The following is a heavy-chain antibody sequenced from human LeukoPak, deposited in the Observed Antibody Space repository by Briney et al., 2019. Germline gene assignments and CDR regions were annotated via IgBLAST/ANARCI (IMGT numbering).Heavy chain of an antibody. V-gene: IGHV1-18*01. CDR1: GYTFINYG. D-gene: IGHD2-2*01. J-gene: IGHJ4*02. CDR3: AAKPAATFDY. CDR2: ISAYNGNT. Sequence: ASVKVSCKASGYTFINYGISWVRQAPGQGLEWVGWISAYNGNTDYAQKLQGRVTMTTDTSTSTAYMELRSLRSDDTAVYYCAAKPAATFDYWGQGTLVTVSS.